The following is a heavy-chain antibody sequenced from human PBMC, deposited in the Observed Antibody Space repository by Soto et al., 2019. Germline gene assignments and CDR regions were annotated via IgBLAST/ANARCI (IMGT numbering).Heavy chain of an antibody. CDR1: GYTFTRSG. D-gene: IGHD5-12*01. V-gene: IGHV1-18*01. CDR2: ISTYTGDT. Sequence: ASVKVSCKASGYTFTRSGISWVRQAPGQGLEWMGWISTYTGDTNYAQTFQGRVTMTTDTSTSTVHMEVRSLRSDDTAVYYCAREGVAPYYYYGMDVWGQGTPVTVSS. J-gene: IGHJ6*02. CDR3: AREGVAPYYYYGMDV.